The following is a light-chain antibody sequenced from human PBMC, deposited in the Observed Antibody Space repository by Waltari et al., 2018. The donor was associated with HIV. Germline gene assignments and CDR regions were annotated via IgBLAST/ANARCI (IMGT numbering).Light chain of an antibody. V-gene: IGLV2-14*01. CDR1: SGCACCYNS. Sequence: QSALTQPALVSGSPASSATILCTRTSGCACCYNSLFWYQQHPGKAPKLMIFDVNNRPSGVSNRFSGSKSGNTASLTISGLQAEDEADYYCSSYSSSNTRIFGGGTKLTVL. CDR2: DVN. CDR3: SSYSSSNTRI. J-gene: IGLJ2*01.